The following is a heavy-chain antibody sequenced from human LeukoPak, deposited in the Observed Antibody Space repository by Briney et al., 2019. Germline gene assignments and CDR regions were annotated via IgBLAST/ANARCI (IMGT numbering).Heavy chain of an antibody. J-gene: IGHJ3*02. V-gene: IGHV1-69*06. CDR2: IIPIFGTA. CDR3: ARNLKLPRISSSWHDDAFDI. D-gene: IGHD6-13*01. Sequence: ASVKVYCKASGGTFSSYAISCVRQAPGQGLEWMGGIIPIFGTANNAQKFQGRVAITADKTTSTAYMELSSLRSEDTAVYYCARNLKLPRISSSWHDDAFDIWGQGTMVTVSS. CDR1: GGTFSSYA.